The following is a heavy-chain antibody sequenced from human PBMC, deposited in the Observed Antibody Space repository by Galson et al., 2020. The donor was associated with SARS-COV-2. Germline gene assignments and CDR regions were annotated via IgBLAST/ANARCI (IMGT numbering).Heavy chain of an antibody. D-gene: IGHD3-9*01. CDR3: ARLRYYDVLTGYIVDF. J-gene: IGHJ6*02. CDR2: INPKSGGT. V-gene: IGHV1-2*02. CDR1: GYTFTDYY. Sequence: ASVKVSCKASGYTFTDYYIHWVRQAPGQGLEWMGWINPKSGGTNYAQKFEGRVTMTRDTSITTAYMELSRLRADDTAVYYCARLRYYDVLTGYIVDFWGQWTMVSVSS.